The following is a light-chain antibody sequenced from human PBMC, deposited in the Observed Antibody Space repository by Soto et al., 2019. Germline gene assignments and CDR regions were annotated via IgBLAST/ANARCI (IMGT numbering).Light chain of an antibody. J-gene: IGKJ1*01. CDR1: QSVSSY. CDR2: DAS. Sequence: ILVTQSPATLSLYPGERATLSCRASQSVSSYLAWYQQKPGQAPRLLIYDASNRATGIPARFSGSGSGTDFTLTISSLEPEDFAVYYCQQRSNWPWTFDQGTKVDIK. V-gene: IGKV3-11*01. CDR3: QQRSNWPWT.